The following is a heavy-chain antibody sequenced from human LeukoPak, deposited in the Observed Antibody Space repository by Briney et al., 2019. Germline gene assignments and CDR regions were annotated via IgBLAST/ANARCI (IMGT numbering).Heavy chain of an antibody. V-gene: IGHV3-21*01. Sequence: PGGSLRLSCAASGFTFSSYSMNCVRQAPGKGLEWVSSISSSSSYIYYADSVKGRFTISRDNAKNSLYLQMNSLRAGDTAVYYCARDNGGEDGYNLDYWGQGTLVTVSS. J-gene: IGHJ4*02. CDR3: ARDNGGEDGYNLDY. CDR2: ISSSSSYI. D-gene: IGHD5-24*01. CDR1: GFTFSSYS.